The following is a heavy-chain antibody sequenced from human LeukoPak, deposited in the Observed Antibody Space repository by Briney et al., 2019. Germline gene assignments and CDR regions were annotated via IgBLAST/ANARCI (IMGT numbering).Heavy chain of an antibody. D-gene: IGHD3-22*01. Sequence: SETLSLTCTVSGGSISSYYWSWIRQPPGKGLEWIGSIYYSGSTYYNPSLKSRVTISVDTSKNQFSLKLSSVTAADTAVYYCARHRQYYYDSLDYWGQGTLVTVSS. CDR3: ARHRQYYYDSLDY. J-gene: IGHJ4*02. CDR2: IYYSGST. V-gene: IGHV4-39*01. CDR1: GGSISSYY.